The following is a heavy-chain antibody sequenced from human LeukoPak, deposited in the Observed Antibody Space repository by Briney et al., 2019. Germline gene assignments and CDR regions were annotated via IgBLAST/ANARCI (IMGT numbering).Heavy chain of an antibody. CDR1: GDSVASYY. CDR2: MYYSGST. CDR3: ARQSIAARGYYYYLDV. D-gene: IGHD6-6*01. V-gene: IGHV4-39*01. J-gene: IGHJ6*03. Sequence: SETLSLTCTVSGDSVASYYWGWIRQPPGKGPEWIVSMYYSGSTFYNPSLKSRVTMSVDTSKNQFSLRLSSVTAADTAFYYCARQSIAARGYYYYLDVWGKGTTVTVSS.